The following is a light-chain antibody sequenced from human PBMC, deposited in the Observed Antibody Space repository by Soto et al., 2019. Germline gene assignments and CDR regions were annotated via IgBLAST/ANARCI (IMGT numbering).Light chain of an antibody. CDR1: QDIRNE. V-gene: IGKV1-6*01. CDR2: ATS. J-gene: IGKJ1*01. CDR3: LQDHSYPRT. Sequence: AIQMTQSPPSLSASVGDRVILTCRASQDIRNELGWYQQKPGKAPKLLIHATSKLQGGVPLRFSGSGSGTDFTLTISSLQPEDVATYYCLQDHSYPRTFGQGTRVEIK.